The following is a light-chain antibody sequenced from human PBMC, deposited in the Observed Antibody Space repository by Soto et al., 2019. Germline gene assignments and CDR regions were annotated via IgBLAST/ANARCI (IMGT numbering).Light chain of an antibody. Sequence: QSALTQPPSASGSPGQSVTISCTGTSSDVGAFNYVSWYQQYPGEAPKLIIYEVTKRPSGVPDRFSGSKSGSTASLTVSGLQAEDEADYYCSSYAGSSTLVFGGGTKLTVL. CDR3: SSYAGSSTLV. J-gene: IGLJ2*01. V-gene: IGLV2-8*01. CDR2: EVT. CDR1: SSDVGAFNY.